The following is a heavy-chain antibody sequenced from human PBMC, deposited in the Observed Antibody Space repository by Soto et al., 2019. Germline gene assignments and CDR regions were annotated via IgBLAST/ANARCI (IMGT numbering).Heavy chain of an antibody. D-gene: IGHD2-2*01. J-gene: IGHJ4*02. V-gene: IGHV4-34*01. CDR1: GGSFSGYY. CDR3: ARRQIVQKIVDQ. CDR2: IHHSRGT. Sequence: TSETLSLTCAVYGGSFSGYYWSWIRQPPGKGLEWIGEIHHSRGTNYSPSLESRVTISADTSKRHFSLKLGSVTAADTAVYYCARRQIVQKIVDQWGQGTPVTVSS.